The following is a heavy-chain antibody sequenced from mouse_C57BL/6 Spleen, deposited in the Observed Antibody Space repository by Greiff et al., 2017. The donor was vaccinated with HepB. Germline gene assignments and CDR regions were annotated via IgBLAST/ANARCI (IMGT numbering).Heavy chain of an antibody. Sequence: VQLQQSGPELVKPGDSVKISCKASGYSFTGYFMNWVMQSHGKSLEWIGRINPYNGDTFDNQKFKGKATLTVDKSSSTAHMELRSLTSEDSAVYYCARIYYYGSSYDYYAMDYWGQGTSVTVSS. D-gene: IGHD1-1*01. CDR2: INPYNGDT. J-gene: IGHJ4*01. CDR1: GYSFTGYF. V-gene: IGHV1-20*01. CDR3: ARIYYYGSSYDYYAMDY.